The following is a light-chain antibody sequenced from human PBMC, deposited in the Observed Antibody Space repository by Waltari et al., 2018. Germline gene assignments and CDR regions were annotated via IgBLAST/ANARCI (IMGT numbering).Light chain of an antibody. Sequence: EIVMTQSPVTLYVSPGERATISCRASQGVSSKLAWYQQKFGRAPKVLIYDVSTRATGTPARFSGTGSGTEFTLIISSLQSEDFALYYCQQYYNWPLTFGGGTKVEIK. J-gene: IGKJ4*01. CDR2: DVS. CDR3: QQYYNWPLT. CDR1: QGVSSK. V-gene: IGKV3-15*01.